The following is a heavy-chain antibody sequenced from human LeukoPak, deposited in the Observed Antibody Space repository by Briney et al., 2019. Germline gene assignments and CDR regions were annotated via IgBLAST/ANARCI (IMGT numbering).Heavy chain of an antibody. CDR2: ISGSGDST. D-gene: IGHD3-10*01. CDR1: GFTFSNFA. V-gene: IGHV3-23*01. J-gene: IGHJ6*03. CDR3: VKAPESSSSYYYYMDV. Sequence: GGSLRLSCTASGFTFSNFAMSWVRQDPGMGLQWVSSISGSGDSTFYADSVKGRFTISRDNSKNTLYLQMNSLRAEDTAVYYCVKAPESSSSYYYYMDVWGKGTTVTVSS.